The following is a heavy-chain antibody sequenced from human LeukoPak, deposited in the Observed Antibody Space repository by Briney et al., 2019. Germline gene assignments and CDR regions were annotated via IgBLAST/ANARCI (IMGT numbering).Heavy chain of an antibody. D-gene: IGHD2-21*02. CDR3: ASPAGGDPGIINYYYGMDV. V-gene: IGHV3-66*02. CDR2: IFSGDSA. CDR1: GFTVSSNY. J-gene: IGHJ6*02. Sequence: GGSLRLSCAASGFTVSSNYMAWVRQAPGKGLDWVSVIFSGDSAFYADSVKGQFTISRDNSKNTLSLQVSSLRTEDTAVYYCASPAGGDPGIINYYYGMDVWGQGTTVTVS.